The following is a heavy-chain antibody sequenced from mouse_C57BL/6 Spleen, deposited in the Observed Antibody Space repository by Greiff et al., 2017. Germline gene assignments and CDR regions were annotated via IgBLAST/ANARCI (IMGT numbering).Heavy chain of an antibody. V-gene: IGHV1-82*01. Sequence: VKLQQSGPELVKPGASVKISCKASGYAFSSSWMNWVKQRPGKGLEWIGRIYPGDGDTNYNGKFKGKATLTADKSSSTAYMQLSSLTSEDSAVYFCGREEDYGSSWYLDYWGQGTTLTVSS. D-gene: IGHD1-1*01. CDR2: IYPGDGDT. CDR3: GREEDYGSSWYLDY. J-gene: IGHJ2*01. CDR1: GYAFSSSW.